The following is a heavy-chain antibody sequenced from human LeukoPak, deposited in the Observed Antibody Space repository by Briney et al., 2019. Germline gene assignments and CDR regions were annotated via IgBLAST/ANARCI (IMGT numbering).Heavy chain of an antibody. CDR1: GYTFTSYD. D-gene: IGHD3-22*01. CDR2: MNPNSGNT. CDR3: AITYYYDSSGPTPPDY. Sequence: RASVKVSCKASGYTFTSYDINWVRQATGQGLEWMGWMNPNSGNTGYAQKCQGRVTMTRNTSISTAYMELSSLRSEDTAVYYCAITYYYDSSGPTPPDYWGQGTLVTVSS. J-gene: IGHJ4*02. V-gene: IGHV1-8*01.